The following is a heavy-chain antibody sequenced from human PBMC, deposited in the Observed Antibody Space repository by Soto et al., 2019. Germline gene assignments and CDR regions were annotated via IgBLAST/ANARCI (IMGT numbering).Heavy chain of an antibody. CDR3: ARDVVISGTRWFDP. CDR1: GYTITNYG. Sequence: GASVKVSCKASGYTITNYGISWVRQAPGQGLEWMGWISADNGNTNYAQKVQGRVTMTTDTSTNTAYMDLRSLQSDGTAVYFCARDVVISGTRWFDPWGQGTLVTVSS. J-gene: IGHJ5*02. CDR2: ISADNGNT. D-gene: IGHD2-2*01. V-gene: IGHV1-18*01.